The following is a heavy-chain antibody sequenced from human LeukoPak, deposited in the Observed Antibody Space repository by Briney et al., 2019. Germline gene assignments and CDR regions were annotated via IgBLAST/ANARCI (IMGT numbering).Heavy chain of an antibody. CDR3: ARAGYSGYGQWFDP. Sequence: ASVKVSCKASGGTFSSYAISWVRQAPGQGLEWMGWISAYNGNTNYAQKLQGRVTMTTDTSTSTAYMELRSLRSDDTAVYYCARAGYSGYGQWFDPWGQGTLVTVSS. CDR2: ISAYNGNT. D-gene: IGHD5-12*01. CDR1: GGTFSSYA. V-gene: IGHV1-18*01. J-gene: IGHJ5*02.